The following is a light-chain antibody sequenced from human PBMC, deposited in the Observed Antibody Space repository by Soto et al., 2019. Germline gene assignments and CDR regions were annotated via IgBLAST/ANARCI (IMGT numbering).Light chain of an antibody. J-gene: IGKJ4*01. CDR1: QSVSSNY. Sequence: EIVLTQSPGTLSLSPGERATLSCRASQSVSSNYLAWYQQKPGQAPRLLIDGASSRATGIPDRYSGSGSGTDFTLTISRLEPGDSAVYYCQQNGGSPHLTFGGGTKVEI. V-gene: IGKV3-20*01. CDR2: GAS. CDR3: QQNGGSPHLT.